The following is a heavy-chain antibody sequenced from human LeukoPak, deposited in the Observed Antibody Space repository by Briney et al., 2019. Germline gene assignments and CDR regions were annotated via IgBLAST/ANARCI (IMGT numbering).Heavy chain of an antibody. V-gene: IGHV1-46*01. J-gene: IGHJ4*02. Sequence: ASVKVSCKASGFSLTNFFVHWVRQAPGQGPEWMGAIFSSGGRTINIQSTINAQKLQGRITITRDTSTNTVYMELSSLRYDDTAIYYCAREAGDLPNPEKMFDFWGQGTLVTVSS. D-gene: IGHD2-21*01. CDR1: GFSLTNFF. CDR2: IFSSGGRTINIQST. CDR3: AREAGDLPNPEKMFDF.